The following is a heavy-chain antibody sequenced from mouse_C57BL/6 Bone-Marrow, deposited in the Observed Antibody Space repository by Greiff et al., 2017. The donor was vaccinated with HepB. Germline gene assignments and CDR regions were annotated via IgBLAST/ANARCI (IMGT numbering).Heavy chain of an antibody. CDR2: IRLKSDNYAT. J-gene: IGHJ4*01. Sequence: EVKLMESGGGLVQPGGSMKLSCVASGFTFSNYWMNWVRQSPEKGLEWVAQIRLKSDNYATHYAESVKGKFTISRDGSKSSVYLQMNNLRAEDTGIYYCTSPRWLPHYYAMDDWGKGTSVTVSS. CDR3: TSPRWLPHYYAMDD. CDR1: GFTFSNYW. D-gene: IGHD2-2*01. V-gene: IGHV6-3*01.